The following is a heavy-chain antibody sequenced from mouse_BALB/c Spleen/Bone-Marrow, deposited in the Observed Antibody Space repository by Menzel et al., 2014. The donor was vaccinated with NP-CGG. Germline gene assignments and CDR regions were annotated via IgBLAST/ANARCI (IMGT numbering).Heavy chain of an antibody. CDR1: GYSITSGYS. D-gene: IGHD1-1*02. CDR2: IHYSGST. CDR3: TRRGLYYGDAMDY. Sequence: EVKLMESGPDLVKPSQTLSLTCTVTGYSITSGYSWHWIRQFPGNTLEWIGYIHYSGSTNYNPSLKSRISITRDTYKNQFFLQLNSVTTEDTATYYCTRRGLYYGDAMDYWGQGTPVTVSS. V-gene: IGHV3-1*02. J-gene: IGHJ4*01.